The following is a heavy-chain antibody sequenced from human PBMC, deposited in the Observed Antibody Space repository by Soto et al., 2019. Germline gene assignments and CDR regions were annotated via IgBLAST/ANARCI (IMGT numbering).Heavy chain of an antibody. CDR3: EKGDSEDDYIWGSGHMDY. Sequence: EVQLVESGGGLVQPGRSLRLSCAASGFTFDDYAMHWVRQAPGKGLEWVSGISWNSGSIGYADSVKGRFTISRDNAKNSLYLQRNGLRAEDTALNYGEKGDSEDDYIWGSGHMDYWGREPWSPSPQ. CDR1: GFTFDDYA. CDR2: ISWNSGSI. V-gene: IGHV3-9*01. J-gene: IGHJ4*02. D-gene: IGHD3-16*01.